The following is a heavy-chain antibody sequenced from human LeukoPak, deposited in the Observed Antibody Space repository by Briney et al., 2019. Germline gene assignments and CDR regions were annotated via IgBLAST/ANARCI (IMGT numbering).Heavy chain of an antibody. Sequence: SETLSLTCAVYGVSFSGYYWSWIRQPPGKGLEWIGEINHSGSTNYNPSLKSRVTISVDTSKNQFSLKLSSVTAADTAVYYCAREDWNDVYGYWGQGTLVTVSS. J-gene: IGHJ4*02. V-gene: IGHV4-34*01. CDR2: INHSGST. CDR3: AREDWNDVYGY. CDR1: GVSFSGYY. D-gene: IGHD1-1*01.